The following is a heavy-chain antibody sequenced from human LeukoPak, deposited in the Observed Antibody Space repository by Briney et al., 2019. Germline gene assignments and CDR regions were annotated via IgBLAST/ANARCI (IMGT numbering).Heavy chain of an antibody. CDR3: ARAGGAYYDSSGYYCDY. D-gene: IGHD3-22*01. Sequence: SETLSLTCAVYGGSFSGYYWSWIRQPPGKGLEWIGEINHSGSTNYNPSLKSRVTISVDTSNNQFSLKLSSVTAADTAVYYCARAGGAYYDSSGYYCDYWGQGTLVTVSS. V-gene: IGHV4-34*01. J-gene: IGHJ4*02. CDR2: INHSGST. CDR1: GGSFSGYY.